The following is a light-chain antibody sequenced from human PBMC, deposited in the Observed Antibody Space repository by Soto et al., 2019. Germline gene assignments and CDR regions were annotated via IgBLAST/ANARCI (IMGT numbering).Light chain of an antibody. J-gene: IGKJ4*01. CDR3: HKYNSAPLT. CDR1: QSVNIN. CDR2: GAS. Sequence: IVMTQSPATLSVSPGERATLSCRASQSVNINLVWYQQKPGQAPRPLIYGASTRATGIPARFSGSGSGTEFTLTISSLQPEDVATYYCHKYNSAPLTFGGGTKVDI. V-gene: IGKV3-15*01.